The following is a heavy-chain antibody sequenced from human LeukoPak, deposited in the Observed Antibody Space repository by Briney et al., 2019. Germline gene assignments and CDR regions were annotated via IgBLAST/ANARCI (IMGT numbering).Heavy chain of an antibody. Sequence: SETLSLACVVYGEPFSGYYWSWVRQPPGKGLEWIGEINHNGNTNFNSSLKSRVTISVDTSKNQFSLKLSSVTAADTAVYYCARHGSGSVVPVGFDPWGQGTLVTVSS. CDR1: GEPFSGYY. J-gene: IGHJ5*02. V-gene: IGHV4-34*01. CDR2: INHNGNT. CDR3: ARHGSGSVVPVGFDP. D-gene: IGHD2-15*01.